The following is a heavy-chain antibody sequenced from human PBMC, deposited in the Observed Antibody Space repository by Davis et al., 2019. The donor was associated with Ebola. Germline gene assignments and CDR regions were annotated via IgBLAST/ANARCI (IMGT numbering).Heavy chain of an antibody. CDR3: ARGRRTLKRLAYGYDYYGMDV. D-gene: IGHD1-1*01. Sequence: MPSETLSLTCAVYAASFSRSYCSRTRPPPGNALDSTGEINQSGSTNYNPSLKSRVTISIDTSKNQFSLKLSSVTAADTAVYFCARGRRTLKRLAYGYDYYGMDVWGQGTTVTVSS. CDR2: INQSGST. V-gene: IGHV4-34*01. J-gene: IGHJ6*02. CDR1: AASFSRSY.